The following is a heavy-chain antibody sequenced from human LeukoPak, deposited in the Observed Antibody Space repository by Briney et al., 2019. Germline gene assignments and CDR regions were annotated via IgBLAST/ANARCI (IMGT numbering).Heavy chain of an antibody. CDR1: GFTVSSNS. CDR2: IYSGGST. V-gene: IGHV3-66*01. J-gene: IGHJ6*03. Sequence: PGGSLRLSCAASGFTVSSNSMSWVRQPPGKGLEWVSFIYSGGSTYYADSVKGRFTLSRDNSKNTLYLQMHSLRAEDTAVYYCARVAYYYYYMDVWGKGTTVTISS. CDR3: ARVAYYYYYMDV.